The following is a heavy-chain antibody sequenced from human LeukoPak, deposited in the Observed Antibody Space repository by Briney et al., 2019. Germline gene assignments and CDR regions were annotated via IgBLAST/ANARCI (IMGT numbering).Heavy chain of an antibody. CDR1: GFTFSSYS. V-gene: IGHV3-48*02. D-gene: IGHD3-9*01. CDR3: AKDAAYDILTVYGMDV. Sequence: GGSLRLSCAASGFTFSSYSMNWVRQAPGKGLEWVSHITASGTAMFYADSVKGRFTISRDNAKNSLYLQMNSLRDEDTAVYYCAKDAAYDILTVYGMDVWGQGTTVTVSS. J-gene: IGHJ6*02. CDR2: ITASGTAM.